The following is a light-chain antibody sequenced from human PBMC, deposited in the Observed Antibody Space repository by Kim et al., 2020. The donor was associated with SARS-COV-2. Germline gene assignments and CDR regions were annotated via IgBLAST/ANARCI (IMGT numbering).Light chain of an antibody. CDR1: QSVSSY. CDR3: QQRSNWYT. CDR2: DAS. J-gene: IGKJ2*01. V-gene: IGKV3-11*01. Sequence: LALSPGERASLSCRASQSVSSYLAWYQQKPGQAPRLLIYDASNRATGIPARFSGSGSGTDFTLTISSLEPEDFAVYYCQQRSNWYTFGQGTKLEI.